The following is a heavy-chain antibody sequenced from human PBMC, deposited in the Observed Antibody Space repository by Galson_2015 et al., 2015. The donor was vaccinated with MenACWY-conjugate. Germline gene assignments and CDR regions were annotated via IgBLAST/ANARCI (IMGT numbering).Heavy chain of an antibody. CDR2: ISGSGTST. V-gene: IGHV3-23*01. CDR1: GFTFSSYA. J-gene: IGHJ4*02. CDR3: AKVGAGYSSSWYLTSFDY. D-gene: IGHD6-13*01. Sequence: SLRLSCAASGFTFSSYAMSWVRQAPGKGLEWVSSISGSGTSTYYADSVRGRFTISRDNSKNTLYLQMNSLRAEDTAVYYCAKVGAGYSSSWYLTSFDYWGQGTLVTVSS.